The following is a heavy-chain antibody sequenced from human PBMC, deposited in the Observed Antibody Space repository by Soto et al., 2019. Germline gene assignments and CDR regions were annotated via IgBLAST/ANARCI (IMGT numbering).Heavy chain of an antibody. D-gene: IGHD2-15*01. CDR1: GGSFSTYY. J-gene: IGHJ4*02. Sequence: QVQLHQWGAGLLKPSETLSLTCAVYGGSFSTYYWNWIRQPPGKGLEWIAEINHSGSTNYNPSLKSRVNILVDTSKNQFSLKLSSVTSADTAVYYCARVMGDCSGGSCSRPFDYWGQGTLVTVSS. CDR2: INHSGST. V-gene: IGHV4-34*01. CDR3: ARVMGDCSGGSCSRPFDY.